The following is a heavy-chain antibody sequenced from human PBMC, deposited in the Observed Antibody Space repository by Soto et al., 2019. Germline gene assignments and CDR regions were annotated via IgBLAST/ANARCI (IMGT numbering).Heavy chain of an antibody. CDR1: GGSISSYY. V-gene: IGHV4-59*01. Sequence: PSETLSLTRTVSGGSISSYYWSWIRQPPGKGPEWIGYIYYSGSTNYNPSLKSRVTTSVDTAKNPYSLKPSPVTAADTAVYYCARRGYSYGYYYFDYWGQGILVTVS. D-gene: IGHD5-18*01. J-gene: IGHJ4*02. CDR2: IYYSGST. CDR3: ARRGYSYGYYYFDY.